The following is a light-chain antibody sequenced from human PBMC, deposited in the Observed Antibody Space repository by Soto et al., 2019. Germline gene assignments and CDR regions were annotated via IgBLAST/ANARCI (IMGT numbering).Light chain of an antibody. J-gene: IGLJ1*01. CDR1: SSNIGAGYD. Sequence: QPVLTQPPAVSGAPGQRVTISCTGSSSNIGAGYDVHWYQQLPGTAPKLLIYGNNNRPSGVPDRFSGSKSGTSASLAVTGLQAENEAEYYCQSYDNSLSGSYVFGTGTKLTVL. CDR3: QSYDNSLSGSYV. CDR2: GNN. V-gene: IGLV1-40*01.